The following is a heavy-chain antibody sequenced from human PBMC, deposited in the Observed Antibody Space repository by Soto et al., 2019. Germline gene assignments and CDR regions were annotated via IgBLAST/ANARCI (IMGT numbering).Heavy chain of an antibody. D-gene: IGHD3-22*01. CDR2: IDPSDSYT. Sequence: GESLKSSCKGSGYSFTSYWISWVRQMPGKGLEWMGRIDPSDSYTNYSPSFQGHVTISADKSIRTAYLQWSSLKASDTAMYYCASVSTYYYDSSGSPGAFDIWGQGTMVTVSS. J-gene: IGHJ3*02. V-gene: IGHV5-10-1*01. CDR1: GYSFTSYW. CDR3: ASVSTYYYDSSGSPGAFDI.